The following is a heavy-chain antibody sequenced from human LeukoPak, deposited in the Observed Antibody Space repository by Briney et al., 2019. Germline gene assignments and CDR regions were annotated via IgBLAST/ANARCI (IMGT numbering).Heavy chain of an antibody. CDR1: GFSFSSYG. CDR3: AKGGYYGSGSYYKGQFDY. J-gene: IGHJ4*02. Sequence: GGSLRLSCAASGFSFSSYGMHWVRQAPGKGLEWVAVVSYDGSNKYYEDSVKGRFSISRDNLRNTLYLQMNSLRAEDTAVYYCAKGGYYGSGSYYKGQFDYWGQGILVTVSS. V-gene: IGHV3-30*18. CDR2: VSYDGSNK. D-gene: IGHD3-10*01.